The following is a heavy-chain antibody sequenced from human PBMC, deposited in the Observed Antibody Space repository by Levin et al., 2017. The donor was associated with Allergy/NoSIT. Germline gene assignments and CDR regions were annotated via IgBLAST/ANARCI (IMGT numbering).Heavy chain of an antibody. CDR3: ARGIDDYVWGSYRYYYYYYMDV. CDR1: GGSISSYY. Sequence: SETLSLTCTVSGGSISSYYWSWIRQPPGKGLEWIGYIYYSGSTNYNPSLKSRVTISVDTSKNQFSLKLSSVTAADTAVYYCARGIDDYVWGSYRYYYYYYMDVWGKGTTVTVSS. J-gene: IGHJ6*03. V-gene: IGHV4-59*01. CDR2: IYYSGST. D-gene: IGHD3-16*02.